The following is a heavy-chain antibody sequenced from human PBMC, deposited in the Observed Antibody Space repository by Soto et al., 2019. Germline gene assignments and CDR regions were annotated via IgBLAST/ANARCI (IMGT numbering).Heavy chain of an antibody. V-gene: IGHV3-30-3*01. Sequence: QVQLVESGGRVVQPGRSLRLSCAASGFIFNRHAIHWVRQTPGKGLEWVAVISKDGSVQYYADSVRGRFIISRDKSKDTVYLEMNSLRAEDTAVFYCARSRSGAVPDSFGYWGQGTLVTVSS. CDR3: ARSRSGAVPDSFGY. CDR1: GFIFNRHA. D-gene: IGHD3-3*01. J-gene: IGHJ4*02. CDR2: ISKDGSVQ.